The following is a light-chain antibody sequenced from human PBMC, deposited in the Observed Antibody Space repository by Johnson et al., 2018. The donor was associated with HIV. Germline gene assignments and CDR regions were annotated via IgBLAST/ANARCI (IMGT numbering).Light chain of an antibody. CDR1: SSNIGNKY. CDR3: GTWDTSLSAGGV. V-gene: IGLV1-51*02. Sequence: QSVLTQPPSVSAAPGQKVTISCSGSSSNIGNKYVSWYQQLPGTAPKLLIYENTKRPSGIPDRFSGSKSGTSATLGLTGLHTGDEADYYCGTWDTSLSAGGVFGSGTKVTVL. CDR2: ENT. J-gene: IGLJ1*01.